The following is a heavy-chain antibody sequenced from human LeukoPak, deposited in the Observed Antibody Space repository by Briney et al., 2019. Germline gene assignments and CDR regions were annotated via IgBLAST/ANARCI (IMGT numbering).Heavy chain of an antibody. Sequence: GGSLRLSCTASGLTFSSYGIHWVRQAPGKGLEWVAVISYDGSNKYYAESVKGRFTISRDNSKNTLYLQMNNLRAEDTAVYYCAKGWSYFDYWGQGTLVTVSS. V-gene: IGHV3-30*18. CDR1: GLTFSSYG. D-gene: IGHD3-3*01. J-gene: IGHJ4*02. CDR2: ISYDGSNK. CDR3: AKGWSYFDY.